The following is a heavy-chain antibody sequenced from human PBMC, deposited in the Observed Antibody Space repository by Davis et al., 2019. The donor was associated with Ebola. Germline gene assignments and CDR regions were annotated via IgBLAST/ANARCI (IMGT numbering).Heavy chain of an antibody. CDR2: TSHDGSSN. D-gene: IGHD2-15*01. V-gene: IGHV3-30*03. Sequence: PGGSLRLSCAASGFTFNSHGMDWVRQAPGKGLEWVAVTSHDGSSNSYAESVKGRFTISRDTAKNSVYLQMDGLRVEDTAVYYCARLRHCSGGSCHSWFLDAFDLWGQGTMVTVSA. J-gene: IGHJ3*01. CDR3: ARLRHCSGGSCHSWFLDAFDL. CDR1: GFTFNSHG.